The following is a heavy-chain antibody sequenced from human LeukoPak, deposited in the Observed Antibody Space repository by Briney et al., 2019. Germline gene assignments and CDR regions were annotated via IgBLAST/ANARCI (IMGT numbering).Heavy chain of an antibody. CDR2: IRKEDDNYIT. D-gene: IGHD6-19*01. V-gene: IGHV3-72*01. Sequence: GGSLRLSCAASGFSFSDHYMDWVRQAPGKGLERVGRIRKEDDNYITQYAASVNDRFTISRDDSKSSLYLHMNSLKVEDTALYYCARVYSSGWEVSDYWGQGTLVTVSS. CDR3: ARVYSSGWEVSDY. CDR1: GFSFSDHY. J-gene: IGHJ4*02.